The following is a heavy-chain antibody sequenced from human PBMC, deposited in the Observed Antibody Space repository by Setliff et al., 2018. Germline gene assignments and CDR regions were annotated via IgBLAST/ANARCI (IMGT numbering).Heavy chain of an antibody. J-gene: IGHJ4*02. Sequence: ASVKVSCKTSGYNFITTGISWVRQAPGQGPEWMGCISAYNGNANYAQKLQGRLTMTTDTSTSTAYMELRSLRSDDTAVYYCARSPPTVVVTAIQAIFDYWGQGTLVTVSS. V-gene: IGHV1-18*01. CDR1: GYNFITTG. CDR3: ARSPPTVVVTAIQAIFDY. D-gene: IGHD2-21*02. CDR2: ISAYNGNA.